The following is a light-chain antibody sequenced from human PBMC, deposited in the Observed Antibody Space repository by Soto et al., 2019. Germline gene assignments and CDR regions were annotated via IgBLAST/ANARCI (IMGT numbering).Light chain of an antibody. CDR2: DVS. Sequence: QSVLTQPPSASRSPGQSVTSSCTGTSSDVGRYNYVSWYQQHPGKAPKLMIYDVSKRPSGVPDRFSGSKSGNTASLTVSGLQADDEADYYCSSYAGSNNLVFGGGTKLTV. CDR3: SSYAGSNNLV. V-gene: IGLV2-8*01. J-gene: IGLJ2*01. CDR1: SSDVGRYNY.